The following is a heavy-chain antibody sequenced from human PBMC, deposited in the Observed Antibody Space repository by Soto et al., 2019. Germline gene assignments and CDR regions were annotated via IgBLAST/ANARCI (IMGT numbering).Heavy chain of an antibody. D-gene: IGHD3-10*01. CDR3: VYYYGSGTYYGMDV. CDR2: IDPSDSYT. J-gene: IGHJ6*02. CDR1: GYSFTSYW. Sequence: LGESLKISCKGSGYSFTSYWISWVRQMPGKGLEWMGRIDPSDSYTNYSPSFQGHVTISADKSISTAYLQWSSLKASDTAMYYCVYYYGSGTYYGMDVWGQGTTVTVSS. V-gene: IGHV5-10-1*01.